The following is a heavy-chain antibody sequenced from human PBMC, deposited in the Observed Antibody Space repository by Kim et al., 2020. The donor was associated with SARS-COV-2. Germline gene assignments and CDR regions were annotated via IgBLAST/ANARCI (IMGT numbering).Heavy chain of an antibody. J-gene: IGHJ3*02. CDR2: IYYSGST. CDR1: GGSISSYY. Sequence: SETLSLTCTVSGGSISSYYWSWIRQPPGKGLEWIGYIYYSGSTNYNPSLKSRVTISVDTSKNQFSLKLSSVTAADTAVYYCAREGLRKRGLLWFGELLGDAFDIWGQGTMVTVSS. V-gene: IGHV4-59*13. D-gene: IGHD3-10*01. CDR3: AREGLRKRGLLWFGELLGDAFDI.